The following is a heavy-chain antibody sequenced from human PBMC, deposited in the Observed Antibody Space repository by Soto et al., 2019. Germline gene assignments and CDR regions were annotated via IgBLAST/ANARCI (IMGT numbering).Heavy chain of an antibody. CDR3: ARGFTYYDFWSGYYSSQNYYYYYYMDV. Sequence: PSETLSLTCAVYGGSFSGYYWSWIRQPPGKGLEWIGEINHSGSTNYNPSLKSRVTISVDTSKNQFSLKLSSVTAADTAVYYCARGFTYYDFWSGYYSSQNYYYYYYMDVWCKGTTVTV. CDR2: INHSGST. J-gene: IGHJ6*03. D-gene: IGHD3-3*01. V-gene: IGHV4-34*01. CDR1: GGSFSGYY.